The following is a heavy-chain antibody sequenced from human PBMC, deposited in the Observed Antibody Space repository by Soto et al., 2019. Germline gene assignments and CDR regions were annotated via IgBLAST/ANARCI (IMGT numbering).Heavy chain of an antibody. J-gene: IGHJ6*02. D-gene: IGHD4-17*01. CDR1: GGSISSSSYY. Sequence: PSETLSLTCTVSGGSISSSSYYWGWIRQPPGKGLEWIGSIYYSGSTYYNPSLKSRVTISVDTSKNQFSLKLSSVTAADTAVYYCATGDYGGNSEGMDVWGQGTTVTAP. CDR2: IYYSGST. CDR3: ATGDYGGNSEGMDV. V-gene: IGHV4-39*01.